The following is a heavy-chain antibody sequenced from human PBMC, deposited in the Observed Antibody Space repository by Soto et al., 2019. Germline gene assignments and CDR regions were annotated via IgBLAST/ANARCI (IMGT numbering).Heavy chain of an antibody. CDR3: ARQGSSSYFDY. J-gene: IGHJ4*02. V-gene: IGHV4-59*01. CDR1: GGSISSYY. Sequence: SETLSLTCTVSGGSISSYYWSWIRQPPGKGLEWIGYIYYSGSTNYNPSLKSRVTISVDTSKSQFSLKLSSVTAADTAVYYCARQGSSSYFDYWGQGTLVTVSS. CDR2: IYYSGST. D-gene: IGHD6-6*01.